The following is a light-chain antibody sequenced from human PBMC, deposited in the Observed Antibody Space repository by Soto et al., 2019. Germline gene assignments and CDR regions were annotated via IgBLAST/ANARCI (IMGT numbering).Light chain of an antibody. Sequence: EIVLTQSPATLSLSPGERATLSCRASQSVSSYLAWYQQKPGQAPRLLIYDASNRATGIPARFSGSGSGTDFSLTISSLRAAHLAVYVSPQPSNLPRGTFGQGTNLEIK. J-gene: IGKJ2*02. CDR2: DAS. CDR1: QSVSSY. V-gene: IGKV3-11*01. CDR3: PQPSNLPRGT.